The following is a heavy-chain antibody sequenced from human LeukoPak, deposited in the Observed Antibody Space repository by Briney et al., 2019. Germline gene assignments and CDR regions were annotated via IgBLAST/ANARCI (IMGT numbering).Heavy chain of an antibody. J-gene: IGHJ6*03. CDR1: GRSISSSSYY. V-gene: IGHV4-39*07. CDR2: IYYSGST. D-gene: IGHD6-13*01. CDR3: ARDHRGYSSSWYYYYYYMDV. Sequence: SQTLSLTCTVSGRSISSSSYYWGWIRQPPGKGLEWIAGIYYSGSTYYNPSLKSRVTISVDTSKNQFSLKLSSVTAADTAVYYCARDHRGYSSSWYYYYYYMDVWGKGTTVTVSS.